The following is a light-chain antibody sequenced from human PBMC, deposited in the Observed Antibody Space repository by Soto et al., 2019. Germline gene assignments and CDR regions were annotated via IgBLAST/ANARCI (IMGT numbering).Light chain of an antibody. J-gene: IGKJ1*01. CDR2: AAS. CDR3: EKYDSAPWT. CDR1: QGMSKY. V-gene: IGKV1-27*01. Sequence: DIQMTQSPSSLSASVRDRVTITCRASQGMSKYLAWYQQKPGKVPKLLIYAASTLQSGVPSRFSGSGSGTDFTLTICSLQPDDVASYYCEKYDSAPWTFGQGTKVEVK.